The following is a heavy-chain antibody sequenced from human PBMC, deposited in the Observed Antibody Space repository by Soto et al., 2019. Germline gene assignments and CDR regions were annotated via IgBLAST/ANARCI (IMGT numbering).Heavy chain of an antibody. V-gene: IGHV3-73*02. Sequence: EVQLVESGGGLVQPGGSLKLSCATSGFIFSDSAVHWVRQAPGKGLEWIARIRTKTNSYATAYVASVQGRFTVSRDESKNTAYLQMNSLKTDDTAIYFCTRLDESGCFGDDCYSAFDLWGPGTLVTVSS. D-gene: IGHD2-21*02. CDR1: GFIFSDSA. CDR3: TRLDESGCFGDDCYSAFDL. CDR2: IRTKTNSYAT. J-gene: IGHJ4*02.